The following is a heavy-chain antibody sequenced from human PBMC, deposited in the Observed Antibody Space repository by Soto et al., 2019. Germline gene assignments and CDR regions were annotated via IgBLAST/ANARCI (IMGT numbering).Heavy chain of an antibody. J-gene: IGHJ6*03. CDR2: ISSSRSVI. V-gene: IGHV3-48*02. CDR3: ARDVSWGSIVVYYMDV. CDR1: GFILSDCG. Sequence: EVQLVESGGGLVQPGGSLRLSCATSGFILSDCGMNWVRQAPGKGLEWVSYISSSRSVIDYADSVKGRFTVSRDNARNSLYLQMNSVRDEDTAVYNCARDVSWGSIVVYYMDVWGKGTTVTVSS. D-gene: IGHD2-21*01.